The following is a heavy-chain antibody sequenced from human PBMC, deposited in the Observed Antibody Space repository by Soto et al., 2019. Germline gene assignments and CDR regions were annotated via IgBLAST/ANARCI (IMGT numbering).Heavy chain of an antibody. V-gene: IGHV3-74*01. CDR1: GFTLSNYW. D-gene: IGHD3-16*02. CDR2: INSDGTNT. CDR3: AKALGELSPESFDY. J-gene: IGHJ4*02. Sequence: GGSLRLSCEASGFTLSNYWIHWVRQAPGKGLVWVSRINSDGTNTRYADSVRGRFAISRDNAKNTLFLQMNSLKTEDTAVYYCAKALGELSPESFDYWGQGSLVTV.